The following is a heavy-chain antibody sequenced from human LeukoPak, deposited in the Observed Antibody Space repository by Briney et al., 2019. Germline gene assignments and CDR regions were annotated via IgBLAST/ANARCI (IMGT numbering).Heavy chain of an antibody. V-gene: IGHV1-2*06. CDR1: GYTFTGYY. Sequence: ASVKVSCKASGYTFTGYYMHWVRQAPGQGLEWMGRINPNSGGTNYAQKFQGRVTMTRDTSISTAYMELSRLRSDDTAVYYCATAGGYYYDSSGFLLWDYWGQGTLVTVSS. CDR2: INPNSGGT. D-gene: IGHD3-22*01. CDR3: ATAGGYYYDSSGFLLWDY. J-gene: IGHJ4*02.